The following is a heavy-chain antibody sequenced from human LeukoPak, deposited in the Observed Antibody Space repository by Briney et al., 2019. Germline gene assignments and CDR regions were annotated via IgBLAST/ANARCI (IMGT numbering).Heavy chain of an antibody. CDR3: ARGPTMIVVATSRWFDP. CDR2: INHSGST. Sequence: SETLSLTCAVYGGSFSGYYWSWIRQPPGKGLEWIGEINHSGSTNYNPSLKSRVTISVDTSKNQFSLKLGSVTAADTAVYYCARGPTMIVVATSRWFDPWGQGTLVTVSS. J-gene: IGHJ5*02. V-gene: IGHV4-34*01. D-gene: IGHD3-22*01. CDR1: GGSFSGYY.